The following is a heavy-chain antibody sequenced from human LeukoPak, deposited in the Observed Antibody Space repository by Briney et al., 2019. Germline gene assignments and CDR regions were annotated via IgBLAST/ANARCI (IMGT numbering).Heavy chain of an antibody. CDR2: ISGSGGNT. CDR1: GFTFSTYA. Sequence: PGGSLRLSCAASGFTFSTYAVSWVRQAPGKGLEWVSLISGSGGNTYYADSVKGRFTISRDNSKNTLYLQVDSLRAEDTAIYYCAKKVSSSGGPYYSDYWGQGTLVTVSS. J-gene: IGHJ4*02. V-gene: IGHV3-23*01. CDR3: AKKVSSSGGPYYSDY. D-gene: IGHD6-19*01.